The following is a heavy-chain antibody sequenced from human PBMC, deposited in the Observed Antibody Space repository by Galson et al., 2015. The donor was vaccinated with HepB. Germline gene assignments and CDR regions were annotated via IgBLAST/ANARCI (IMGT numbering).Heavy chain of an antibody. D-gene: IGHD2-2*03. CDR3: ARCVGYHKYYYGMDV. Sequence: SVRLSCAASGVTFSRYWMSWVRQAPGKGLEWVASIKQAGSETYYVDSVKGRFIITGDNATNSLYLQMNSLRAEDTAVYYCARCVGYHKYYYGMDVWGQGTTVTVSS. V-gene: IGHV3-7*01. CDR1: GVTFSRYW. J-gene: IGHJ6*02. CDR2: IKQAGSET.